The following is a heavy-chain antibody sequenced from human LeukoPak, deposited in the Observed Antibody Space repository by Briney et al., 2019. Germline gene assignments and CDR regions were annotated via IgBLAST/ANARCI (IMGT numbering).Heavy chain of an antibody. Sequence: PGGSLRLSCATSGFTFSSYWMSWVRQAPGKGLEWVANIKQDGSEKNYVDSVKGRFTISRDNAKNSLYLQMNSLRAEDTAVYYCARETGYSYAPFDYWGQGTLVTVSS. J-gene: IGHJ4*02. CDR1: GFTFSSYW. CDR3: ARETGYSYAPFDY. CDR2: IKQDGSEK. V-gene: IGHV3-7*03. D-gene: IGHD5-18*01.